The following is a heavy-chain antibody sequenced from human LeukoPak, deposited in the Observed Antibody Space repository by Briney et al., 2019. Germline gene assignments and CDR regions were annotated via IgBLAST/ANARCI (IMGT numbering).Heavy chain of an antibody. CDR1: GGSISSTTYY. J-gene: IGHJ4*02. V-gene: IGHV4-39*01. Sequence: SETLSLTCTVSGGSISSTTYYWVWIRQPPGKGLEWIGSIYYSGSTYYNPSLKSRVTIPVDTSKNQFSLKLSSVTAADTGLYYCARCSGGSCFKGLDYWGQGILVTVSP. CDR3: ARCSGGSCFKGLDY. D-gene: IGHD2-15*01. CDR2: IYYSGST.